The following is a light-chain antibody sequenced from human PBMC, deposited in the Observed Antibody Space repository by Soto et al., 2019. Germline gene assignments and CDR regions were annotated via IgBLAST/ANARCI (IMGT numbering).Light chain of an antibody. V-gene: IGKV3-15*01. CDR3: LQYNTWPYT. CDR2: DAS. J-gene: IGKJ2*01. Sequence: EVVMTQSPGTLSVSPGEGATLSCRASQSVSVNLAWYQHRPGPAPRPLIYDASTRAIGVPARFSGRGSETEFTLTISGLQSEDFGFYYCLQYNTWPYTFGRGTKLEI. CDR1: QSVSVN.